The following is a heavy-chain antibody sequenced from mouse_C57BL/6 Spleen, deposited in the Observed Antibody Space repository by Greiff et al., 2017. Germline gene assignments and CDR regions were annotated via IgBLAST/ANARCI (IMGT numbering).Heavy chain of an antibody. CDR3: RRWGDSTGYGYFDY. CDR1: GYTFTSYG. J-gene: IGHJ2*01. D-gene: IGHD3-2*02. CDR2: IYPRSGNT. V-gene: IGHV1-81*01. Sequence: VMLVESGAELVRPGASVKLSCKASGYTFTSYGIRWVKQRTGQGLEWIGEIYPRSGNTYYNEKFKGKATLTADKSSSTAYMELRSLTSEDSAVXFCRRWGDSTGYGYFDYWGQGTTLTVSS.